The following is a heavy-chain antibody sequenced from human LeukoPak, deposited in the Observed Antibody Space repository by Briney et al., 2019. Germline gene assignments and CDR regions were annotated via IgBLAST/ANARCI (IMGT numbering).Heavy chain of an antibody. CDR3: ARGSSTGTYNFDY. Sequence: PGGSLRLSCAASGFTFRTYWMHWVRQAPGKGLVWVSRINSDGSSTSYADSVKGRFTVSRDNAKSTLYLQMSSLRAEDTAVYYCARGSSTGTYNFDYWGQGTLVTVSS. J-gene: IGHJ4*02. V-gene: IGHV3-74*01. CDR1: GFTFRTYW. D-gene: IGHD1-1*01. CDR2: INSDGSST.